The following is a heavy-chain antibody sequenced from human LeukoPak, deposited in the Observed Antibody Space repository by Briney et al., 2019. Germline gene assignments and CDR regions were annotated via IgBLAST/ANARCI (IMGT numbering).Heavy chain of an antibody. D-gene: IGHD2-2*01. CDR1: GFTLSTYR. CDR2: ISSGSGTI. J-gene: IGHJ4*02. Sequence: PGVSLRLSCTASGFTLSTYRMNWVRQAPGKGLEWLSYISSGSGTIYYADSVKGRFTISRDSANNSLYLQMNSLRDEDTAVYYRARDRYCSTSSCYPLDYWGQGTLVTVSS. CDR3: ARDRYCSTSSCYPLDY. V-gene: IGHV3-48*02.